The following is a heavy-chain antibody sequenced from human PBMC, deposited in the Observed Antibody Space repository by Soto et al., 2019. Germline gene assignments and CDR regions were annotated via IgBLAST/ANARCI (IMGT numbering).Heavy chain of an antibody. J-gene: IGHJ4*02. CDR2: TNPKSGYT. V-gene: IGHV1-8*01. CDR3: ARTAGDLDY. Sequence: QVQLVQSGAEVKKPGASVKVSCKTSGYTFTNYDINWVRQATGQGLEWMGWTNPKSGYTGSAQKFQGRVTMTRDSPIRTAYMELHSRTSEDTAVYYCARTAGDLDYWGQGTLITVSS. D-gene: IGHD4-17*01. CDR1: GYTFTNYD.